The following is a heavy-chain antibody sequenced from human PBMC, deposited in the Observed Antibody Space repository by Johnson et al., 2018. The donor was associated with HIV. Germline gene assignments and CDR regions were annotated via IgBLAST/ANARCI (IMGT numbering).Heavy chain of an antibody. V-gene: IGHV3-30-3*01. Sequence: QVQLVESGGGVVQSGRSLRLSCAASGFTFRSYSMHWVRQAPGKGLEWVAVTPYDGTNKNYADSVKGRFTISRDNSKSTLYLQMNSLRAEDTAVYYCAREMATIRGDAFDIWGQGTMVTVSS. CDR2: TPYDGTNK. D-gene: IGHD5-24*01. J-gene: IGHJ3*02. CDR1: GFTFRSYS. CDR3: AREMATIRGDAFDI.